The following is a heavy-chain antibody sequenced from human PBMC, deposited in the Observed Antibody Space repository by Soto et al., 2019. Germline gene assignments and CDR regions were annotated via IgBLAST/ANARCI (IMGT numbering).Heavy chain of an antibody. CDR2: IYYSGST. V-gene: IGHV4-59*01. D-gene: IGHD3-22*01. CDR1: GGSISSYY. J-gene: IGHJ4*02. CDR3: ARSLGYYDSSGYPYYFDY. Sequence: SEILSLTCTVSGGSISSYYWSWIRQPPGKGLEWIGYIYYSGSTNYNPSLKSRVTISVDTSKNQFSLKLSSVTAADTAVYYCARSLGYYDSSGYPYYFDYWGQGTLVTVSS.